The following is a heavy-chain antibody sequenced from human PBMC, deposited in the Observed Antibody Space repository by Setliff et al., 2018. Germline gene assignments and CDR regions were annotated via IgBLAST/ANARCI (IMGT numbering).Heavy chain of an antibody. Sequence: GGSLRLSCAASGFTFSSHAMSWVRQAPGSGLEWVSSVSGSGGSPHYADSVKGRFTISRDNSKNIVYLQMNSLTAADTAVYYCARRLPYFGMDVWGQGTTVTVSS. D-gene: IGHD2-15*01. CDR1: GFTFSSHA. J-gene: IGHJ6*02. CDR2: VSGSGGSP. CDR3: ARRLPYFGMDV. V-gene: IGHV3-23*01.